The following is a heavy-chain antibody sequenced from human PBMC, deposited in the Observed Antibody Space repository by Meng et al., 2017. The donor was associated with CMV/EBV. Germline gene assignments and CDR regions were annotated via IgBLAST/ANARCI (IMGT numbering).Heavy chain of an antibody. Sequence: ASVKVSCKASGYPFTGYYMHWVRQAPGQGLEWMGCINPNSGGTNYAQKFQGRVTMTRDTSISTAYMELSRLRSDDTAVYYCAGTCTSCNNWFDPWGQGTLVTVSS. J-gene: IGHJ5*02. CDR2: INPNSGGT. CDR3: AGTCTSCNNWFDP. V-gene: IGHV1-2*02. D-gene: IGHD2-2*01. CDR1: GYPFTGYY.